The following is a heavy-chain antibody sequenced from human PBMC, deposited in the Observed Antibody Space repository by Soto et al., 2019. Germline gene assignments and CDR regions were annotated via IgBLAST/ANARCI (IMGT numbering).Heavy chain of an antibody. CDR1: GYTFTSYD. D-gene: IGHD3-10*01. V-gene: IGHV1-8*01. J-gene: IGHJ4*02. CDR3: ARGRDKKREFPRGPDF. Sequence: QVQLVQSGAEVKKPGASVKVACKASGYTFTSYDIHWVRQATGQGLEWMGWMNPNSDNTGYAQNFQGRVTMTRDTSISTIYMELSSLRSEDTAVYYCARGRDKKREFPRGPDFWGQGTLVTVSS. CDR2: MNPNSDNT.